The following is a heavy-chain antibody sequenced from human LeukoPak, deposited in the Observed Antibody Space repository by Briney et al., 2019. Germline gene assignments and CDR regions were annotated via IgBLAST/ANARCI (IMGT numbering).Heavy chain of an antibody. CDR2: ISTYNGST. D-gene: IGHD3-22*01. V-gene: IGHV1-18*01. J-gene: IGHJ4*02. CDR1: GYTFSSYD. Sequence: GASVKVSCKASGYTFSSYDISWVRQAPGQGLEWMGWISTYNGSTKYAQNLQGRVTMTTDTSTSTAHIELRSLRSDDTAVYYCARDQYNYDTSGYSYWGQGTLVTVSS. CDR3: ARDQYNYDTSGYSY.